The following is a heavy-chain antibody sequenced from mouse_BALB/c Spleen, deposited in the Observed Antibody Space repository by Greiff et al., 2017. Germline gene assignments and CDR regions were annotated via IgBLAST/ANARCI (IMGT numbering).Heavy chain of an antibody. Sequence: EVKLPESGPGLVKPSQSLSLTCTVTGYSITSDYAWNWIRQFPGNKLEWMGCISYSGSTSYNPSLKSRISITRDTSKNQFFLQLNSVTTEDTATYCCANYCGSSPYWYYDVWGAGTTVNVSS. CDR1: GYSITSDYA. D-gene: IGHD1-1*01. J-gene: IGHJ1*01. CDR2: ISYSGST. V-gene: IGHV3-2*02. CDR3: ANYCGSSPYWYYDV.